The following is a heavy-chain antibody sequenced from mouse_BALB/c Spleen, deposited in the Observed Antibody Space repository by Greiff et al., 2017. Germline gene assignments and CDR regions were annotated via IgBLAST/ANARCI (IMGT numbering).Heavy chain of an antibody. CDR2: INPSTGYT. Sequence: QVQLQQSGAELAKPGASVKMSCKASGYTFTSYWMHWVKQRPGQGLEWIGYINPSTGYTEYNQKFKDKATLTADKSSSTAYMQLSSLTSEDSAVYYCARDGSSWFAYWGQGTLVTVSA. CDR1: GYTFTSYW. CDR3: ARDGSSWFAY. J-gene: IGHJ3*01. D-gene: IGHD1-1*01. V-gene: IGHV1-7*01.